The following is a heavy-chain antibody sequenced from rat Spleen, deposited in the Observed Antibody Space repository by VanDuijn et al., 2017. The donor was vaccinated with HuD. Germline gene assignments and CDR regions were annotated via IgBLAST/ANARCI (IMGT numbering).Heavy chain of an antibody. J-gene: IGHJ2*01. V-gene: IGHV5-19*01. Sequence: EVQLVESGGGLVQPGRSLKLSCAASGFTFSNYGMHWIRQAPTKGLEWVASISPSGGSTYYRDSVKGRFTISRDNAKSTLYLQMDSLRSEDTATYYCARRHYGYTDYFDFWGQGVMVTVSP. CDR1: GFTFSNYG. CDR3: ARRHYGYTDYFDF. CDR2: ISPSGGST. D-gene: IGHD1-9*01.